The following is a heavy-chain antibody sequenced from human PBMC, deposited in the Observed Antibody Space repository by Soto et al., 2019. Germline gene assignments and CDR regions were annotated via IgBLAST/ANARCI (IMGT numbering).Heavy chain of an antibody. CDR1: GYTFTAYG. Sequence: GASVKVSCKTSGYTFTAYGRAGLRQAPGRRPEWMGWVSTNNADTNYAQKFQGRVTMTTETSTRTTYMELRSLRSDDPAVYYCARELNTDPSAYYSFAYWGQGTLVTVSS. CDR3: ARELNTDPSAYYSFAY. D-gene: IGHD3-22*01. CDR2: VSTNNADT. J-gene: IGHJ4*02. V-gene: IGHV1-18*01.